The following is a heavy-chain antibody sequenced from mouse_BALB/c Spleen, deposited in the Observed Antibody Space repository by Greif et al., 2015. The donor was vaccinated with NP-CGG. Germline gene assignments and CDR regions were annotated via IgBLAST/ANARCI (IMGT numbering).Heavy chain of an antibody. CDR3: ARDIGYTWFAY. D-gene: IGHD2-14*01. J-gene: IGHJ3*01. V-gene: IGHV7-3*02. CDR1: GFTFTDYY. Sequence: EVQVVESGGGLVQPGGSLRLSCATSGFTFTDYYMSWVRQPPGKALEWLGFIRNKANGYTTEYSASVKGRFTISRDNSQSILYLQMNTLRAEDSATYYCARDIGYTWFAYWGQGTLVTVSA. CDR2: IRNKANGYTT.